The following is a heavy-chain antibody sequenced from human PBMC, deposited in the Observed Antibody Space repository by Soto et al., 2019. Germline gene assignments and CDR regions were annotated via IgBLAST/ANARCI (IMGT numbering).Heavy chain of an antibody. CDR3: ARGAAAEYYYYYGMDV. Sequence: PGGSLRLSCAASGFTFSSYAMSWVRQAPGKGLEWVSAISGSGGSTYYADSVKGRFTISRDNSKNTLYLQMNSLRAEDTAVYYCARGAAAEYYYYYGMDVWGQGTTVTVSS. V-gene: IGHV3-23*01. J-gene: IGHJ6*02. D-gene: IGHD6-13*01. CDR1: GFTFSSYA. CDR2: ISGSGGST.